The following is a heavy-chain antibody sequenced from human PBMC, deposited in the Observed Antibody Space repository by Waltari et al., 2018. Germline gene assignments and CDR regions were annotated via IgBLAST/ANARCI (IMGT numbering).Heavy chain of an antibody. J-gene: IGHJ4*02. V-gene: IGHV4-39*01. D-gene: IGHD1-26*01. CDR2: INDSGST. Sequence: PGKVLKWIGKINDSGSTYYNPPSKSRVTTYIDTSKNQFSLKLSSVTAADTAVYFCARLDSRSGSYYFDYWGQGTLVTVSS. CDR3: ARLDSRSGSYYFDY.